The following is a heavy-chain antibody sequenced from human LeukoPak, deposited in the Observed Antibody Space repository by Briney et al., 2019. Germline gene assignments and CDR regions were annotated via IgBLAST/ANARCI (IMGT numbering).Heavy chain of an antibody. D-gene: IGHD4-17*01. CDR1: GFTFSNYW. Sequence: TGGSLRLSCAASGFTFSNYWMSWVRQAPGKGLEWVANIKPDGGETYYVDSLMGRFTISRDNAQNSLYLQMNSLRNEDTAVYYCARDLTSVPTRWGQGTLVTVSS. J-gene: IGHJ4*02. CDR3: ARDLTSVPTR. CDR2: IKPDGGET. V-gene: IGHV3-7*01.